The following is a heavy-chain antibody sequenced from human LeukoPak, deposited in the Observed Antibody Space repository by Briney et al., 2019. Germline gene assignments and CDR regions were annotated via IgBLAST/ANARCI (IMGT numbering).Heavy chain of an antibody. Sequence: ASVKVSCKASEYTFTDYAINWLRQAPGQRLEWMGWINAGNGNTRYSQRFQGRVTITRDTSASTAYMELSSLTSEDTAVYYCARGRWSATTASYYLDFWGQGTLVTVS. D-gene: IGHD5-24*01. J-gene: IGHJ4*02. V-gene: IGHV1-3*01. CDR1: EYTFTDYA. CDR2: INAGNGNT. CDR3: ARGRWSATTASYYLDF.